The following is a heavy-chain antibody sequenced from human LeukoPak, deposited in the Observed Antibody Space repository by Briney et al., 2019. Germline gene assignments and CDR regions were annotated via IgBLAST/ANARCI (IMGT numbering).Heavy chain of an antibody. CDR2: IKQDGSEK. D-gene: IGHD1-1*01. J-gene: IGHJ4*02. CDR3: ARGTEDFDY. V-gene: IGHV3-7*01. CDR1: GFTFSRYW. Sequence: PGGSLRLSCRDSGFTFSRYWMSWLRQAPGKGLEWVANIKQDGSEKNYVDSVRGRFTISRDNAKSSLYLQMTSLRADDTAVYYCARGTEDFDYWGQGTLVTVSS.